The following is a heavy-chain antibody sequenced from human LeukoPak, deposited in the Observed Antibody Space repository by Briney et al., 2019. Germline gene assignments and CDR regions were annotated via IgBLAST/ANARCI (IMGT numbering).Heavy chain of an antibody. CDR2: ISGYNGNT. Sequence: ASVKVSCKASGYTFTGYYIHWVRQAPGQGLEWMGWISGYNGNTNYAQKLQGRVTMTTDTSTSTAYMELRSLRSDDTAVYYCARDFHSSGYYHYFHYWGQGTLVTVSS. J-gene: IGHJ4*02. V-gene: IGHV1-18*04. D-gene: IGHD3-22*01. CDR1: GYTFTGYY. CDR3: ARDFHSSGYYHYFHY.